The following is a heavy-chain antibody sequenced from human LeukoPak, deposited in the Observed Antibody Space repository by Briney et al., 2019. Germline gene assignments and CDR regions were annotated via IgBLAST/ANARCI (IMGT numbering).Heavy chain of an antibody. CDR1: GYTFTSYG. CDR2: ISAYNGNT. V-gene: IGHV1-18*01. J-gene: IGHJ6*02. D-gene: IGHD3-10*01. CDR3: ASITMVRGVISGYGMDV. Sequence: GASVKVSCKASGYTFTSYGISWVRQAPGQGLEWMGWISAYNGNTNYAQKLQGRVTMTTDTSTSTAYMELRSLRSDDTAVYYCASITMVRGVISGYGMDVWGQGTTVTVSS.